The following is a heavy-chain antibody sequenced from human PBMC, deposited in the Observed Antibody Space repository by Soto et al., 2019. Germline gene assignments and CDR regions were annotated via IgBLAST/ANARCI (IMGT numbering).Heavy chain of an antibody. CDR1: GGSISSGGYY. CDR3: ASFTFVEVIVKGPHGFEY. D-gene: IGHD3-16*02. CDR2: IYYSCST. Sequence: QVHLQESGPGLVKPSQTLSLTCTVSGGSISSGGYYWSLIRQHPGKALEWIGYIYYSCSTYYNPSLKCRVTISVDTSKHQFYLKLSSVTAADTAVYYCASFTFVEVIVKGPHGFEYWGQGTLVTVSS. J-gene: IGHJ4*02. V-gene: IGHV4-31*03.